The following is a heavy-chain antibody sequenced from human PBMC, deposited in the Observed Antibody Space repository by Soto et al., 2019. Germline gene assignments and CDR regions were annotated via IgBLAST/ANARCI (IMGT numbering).Heavy chain of an antibody. CDR2: ISFDGSKE. D-gene: IGHD2-21*01. V-gene: IGHV3-30*03. J-gene: IGHJ4*02. Sequence: QGQLVESGGGVAQPGRSLRLSCAASVFSLNNYGVHWVRQAPSKGLEWVAVISFDGSKEYYGDAVKGRFTISRDNSENTMYLQMNSLRAEDTAVYYCVILVIEVFDQGDYWRQGTRVTVAS. CDR1: VFSLNNYG. CDR3: VILVIEVFDQGDY.